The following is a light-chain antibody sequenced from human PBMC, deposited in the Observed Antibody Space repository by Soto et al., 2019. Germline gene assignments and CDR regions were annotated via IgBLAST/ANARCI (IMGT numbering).Light chain of an antibody. CDR1: QSVSSY. CDR3: QQRSNRPLIN. CDR2: DAS. J-gene: IGKJ5*01. Sequence: EIVLTQSPATLSLSPGERATLSCSASQSVSSYLAWYQQKPGQAPRLLIYDASNRATGIPARFSGSGSGTDFTLTISSLEPEDFAVYYCQQRSNRPLINFGQGTRLEI. V-gene: IGKV3-11*01.